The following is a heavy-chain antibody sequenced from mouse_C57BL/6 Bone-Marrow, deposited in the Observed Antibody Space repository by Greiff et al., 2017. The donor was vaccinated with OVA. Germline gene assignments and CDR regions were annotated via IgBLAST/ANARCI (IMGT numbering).Heavy chain of an antibody. CDR1: GFTFSDYY. D-gene: IGHD1-1*01. Sequence: EVMLVESGGGLVQPGGSLKLSCAASGFTFSDYYMYWVRQTPEKRLEWVAYISNGGGSTYYPDTVKGRFTISRDNAKNTLYLQMSRLKSEDTAMYYCARRRSGSSYVDYAMDYWGQGTSVTVSS. CDR3: ARRRSGSSYVDYAMDY. CDR2: ISNGGGST. J-gene: IGHJ4*01. V-gene: IGHV5-12*01.